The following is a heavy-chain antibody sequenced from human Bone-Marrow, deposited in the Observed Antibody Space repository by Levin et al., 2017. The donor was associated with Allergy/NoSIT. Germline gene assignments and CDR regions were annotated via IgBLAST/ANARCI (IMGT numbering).Heavy chain of an antibody. V-gene: IGHV3-23*01. CDR1: GFTFSSYA. D-gene: IGHD6-13*01. Sequence: QTGGSLRLSCAASGFTFSSYAMSWVRQAPGKGLEWVSGISDSGASTYYADSVKGRFTISRDSSKNTLYLQMNSLTADDTAIYYCANTHLAGSSWYQVAIWFDPWGQGTLVTVSS. CDR2: ISDSGAST. CDR3: ANTHLAGSSWYQVAIWFDP. J-gene: IGHJ5*02.